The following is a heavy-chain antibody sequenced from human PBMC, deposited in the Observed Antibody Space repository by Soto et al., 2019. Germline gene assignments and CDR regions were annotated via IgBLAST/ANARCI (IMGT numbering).Heavy chain of an antibody. CDR3: ARERGYLRNAFDI. V-gene: IGHV1-2*02. D-gene: IGHD4-17*01. CDR2: INPNSGGT. Sequence: ASVKVSCKASGYTFTGYYMHWVRQAPGQGLEWMGWINPNSGGTNYAQKFQGRVTMTRDTSISTAYMELSRLRSDDTAVYYCARERGYLRNAFDIWGQGTIVTVSS. CDR1: GYTFTGYY. J-gene: IGHJ3*02.